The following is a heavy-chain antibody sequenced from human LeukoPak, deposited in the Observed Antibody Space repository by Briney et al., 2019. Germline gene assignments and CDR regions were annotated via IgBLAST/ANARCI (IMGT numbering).Heavy chain of an antibody. CDR1: GFSFA. Sequence: GGSLRLSCTASGFSFAMTCVRQAPGKGLEWVGYIRSKAHGGTTHYAASVRGRFSLSRDDSKGIAYLEMTSLRTEDTAVYYCASNSLDYSNFKVYLDHGGQGTLVTVSS. CDR3: ASNSLDYSNFKVYLDH. D-gene: IGHD4-11*01. V-gene: IGHV3-49*04. CDR2: IRSKAHGGTT. J-gene: IGHJ5*02.